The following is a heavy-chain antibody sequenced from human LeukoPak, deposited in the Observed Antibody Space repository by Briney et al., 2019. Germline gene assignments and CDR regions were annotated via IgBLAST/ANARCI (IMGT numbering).Heavy chain of an antibody. CDR3: ARGYYYGSGSTITFDY. V-gene: IGHV4-4*02. J-gene: IGHJ4*02. CDR2: IYHSGST. Sequence: SGTLSLTCAVSGGSISSSNWWSWVRQPPGKGLEWIGEIYHSGSTNYNPSLKSRVTISVDKSKNQFSLKLSSVTAADTAVYYCARGYYYGSGSTITFDYWGQGTLVTVSS. CDR1: GGSISSSNW. D-gene: IGHD3-10*01.